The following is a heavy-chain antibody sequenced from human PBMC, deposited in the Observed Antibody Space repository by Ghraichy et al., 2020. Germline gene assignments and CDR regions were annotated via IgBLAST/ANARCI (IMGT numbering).Heavy chain of an antibody. J-gene: IGHJ4*02. CDR1: GPSISTYY. V-gene: IGHV4-59*01. D-gene: IGHD6-13*01. Sequence: SETLSLTCTVSGPSISTYYWSWIWQPPGKGLEWIGYIYSSGSTTYNSSLKSRVTISGDMSKKQFYLELSSVTAADTAVYYCARGGSSWSLDYWGQGTLVTVSS. CDR3: ARGGSSWSLDY. CDR2: IYSSGST.